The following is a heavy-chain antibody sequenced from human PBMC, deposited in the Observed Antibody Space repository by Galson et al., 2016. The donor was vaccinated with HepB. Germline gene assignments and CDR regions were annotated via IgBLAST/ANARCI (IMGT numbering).Heavy chain of an antibody. CDR3: ARGEGSGSWLVGH. Sequence: SLRLSCAASGFIFSSHTMNWVRQAPGKGLEWIAHIASTDGITDYADSVKGRFTISRDNAKNSLFLQMNSLRADDTALYYCARGEGSGSWLVGHWGQGTLVTVSS. V-gene: IGHV3-48*01. CDR2: IASTDGIT. J-gene: IGHJ4*02. D-gene: IGHD1-26*01. CDR1: GFIFSSHT.